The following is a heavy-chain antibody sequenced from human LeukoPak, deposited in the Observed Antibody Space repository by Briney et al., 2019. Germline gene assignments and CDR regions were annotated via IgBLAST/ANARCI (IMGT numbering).Heavy chain of an antibody. CDR2: IYYSGST. D-gene: IGHD3-3*01. V-gene: IGHV4-39*07. J-gene: IGHJ4*02. CDR3: ARAPNYDFWSGYLDY. CDR1: GGSISSSSYY. Sequence: SETLSLTCTVSGGSISSSSYYWGWIRQPPGKGLEWIGRIYYSGSTYYNPSLKSRVTISVDTSKTQFSLKLSSVTAADTAVYYCARAPNYDFWSGYLDYWGQGTLVTVSS.